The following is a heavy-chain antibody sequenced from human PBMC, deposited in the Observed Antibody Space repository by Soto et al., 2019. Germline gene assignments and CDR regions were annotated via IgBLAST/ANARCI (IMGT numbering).Heavy chain of an antibody. CDR2: IYSGGST. CDR3: ARVLLWFGELSQAAFDI. Sequence: GESLGLSCAASGFTVSSNYMSWVRQAPGKGLEWVSVIYSGGSTYYADSVKGRFTISRDNSKNTLYLQMNSLRAEDTAVYYCARVLLWFGELSQAAFDIWGQGTMVTVSS. V-gene: IGHV3-53*01. D-gene: IGHD3-10*01. J-gene: IGHJ3*02. CDR1: GFTVSSNY.